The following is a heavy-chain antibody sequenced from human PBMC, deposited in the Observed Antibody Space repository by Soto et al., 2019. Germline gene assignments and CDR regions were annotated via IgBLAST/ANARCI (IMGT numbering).Heavy chain of an antibody. D-gene: IGHD2-2*01. J-gene: IGHJ3*02. CDR2: ISGSGGST. V-gene: IGHV3-23*01. CDR1: GFTFSSYA. Sequence: GGSLRLSCAASGFTFSSYAMSWVRQAPGKGLEWVSAISGSGGSTYYADSVKGRFIISRDNSKNTLYLQMNSLRAEDTAVYDCAKDGACSSTSCYDAFDIWGQGTMVTVSS. CDR3: AKDGACSSTSCYDAFDI.